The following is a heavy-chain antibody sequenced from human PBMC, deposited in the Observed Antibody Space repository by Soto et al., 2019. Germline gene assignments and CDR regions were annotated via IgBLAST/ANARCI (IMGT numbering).Heavy chain of an antibody. CDR2: IWYDGSNK. CDR3: ALKVRGVIMNDAFDI. J-gene: IGHJ3*02. CDR1: GFTFSSYG. Sequence: QVQLVESGGGVVQPGRSLRLSCAASGFTFSSYGMHWVRQAPGKGLEWVAVIWYDGSNKYYADSVKGRFTISRDNSKNTLYLQRHSLRAEDRAVYFCALKVRGVIMNDAFDIWGQGTMVTVFS. D-gene: IGHD3-10*01. V-gene: IGHV3-33*01.